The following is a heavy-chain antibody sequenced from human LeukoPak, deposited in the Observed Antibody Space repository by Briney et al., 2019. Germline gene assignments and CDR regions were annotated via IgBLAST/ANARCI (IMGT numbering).Heavy chain of an antibody. D-gene: IGHD3-10*01. J-gene: IGHJ3*02. CDR2: IYTSGST. CDR1: GGSISSYY. Sequence: PSETLSLTCTVSGGSISSYYWSWIRQPAGKGLEWIGRIYTSGSTNYNPSLKSRVTMSVDTSKNQFSLKLSSVTAADTAVYYCASLMVRGLIGTFDSWGRGTMVTVSS. V-gene: IGHV4-4*07. CDR3: ASLMVRGLIGTFDS.